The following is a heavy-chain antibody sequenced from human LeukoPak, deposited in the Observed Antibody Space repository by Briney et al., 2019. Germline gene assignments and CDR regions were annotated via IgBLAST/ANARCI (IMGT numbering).Heavy chain of an antibody. V-gene: IGHV4-34*01. CDR3: ASTAYYGSGKREMDV. D-gene: IGHD3-10*01. CDR2: INHSGST. J-gene: IGHJ6*04. Sequence: SETLSLTCAVYGGSFSGYYWSWIRQPPGEGLEWIGEINHSGSTNYNPSLKSRVTISVDTSKNQFSLKLSSVTAADTAVYYCASTAYYGSGKREMDVWGKGTTVTVSS. CDR1: GGSFSGYY.